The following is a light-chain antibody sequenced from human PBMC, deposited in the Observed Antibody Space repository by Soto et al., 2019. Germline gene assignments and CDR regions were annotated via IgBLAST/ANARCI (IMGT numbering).Light chain of an antibody. J-gene: IGLJ3*02. CDR2: DTN. V-gene: IGLV7-46*01. CDR1: TGVVTSGHY. Sequence: QAVVTQEPSLTVSPGGTVTLTCGSSTGVVTSGHYPYWFQQKPGQAPRTLIYDTNNKHSWTPARFSGSLLGGKAALTLSGAQPEDEAEYYCLLSYSGARVFGGGTQLTVL. CDR3: LLSYSGARV.